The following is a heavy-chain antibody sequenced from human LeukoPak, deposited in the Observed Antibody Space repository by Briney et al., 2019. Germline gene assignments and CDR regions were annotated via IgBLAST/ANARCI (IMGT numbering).Heavy chain of an antibody. D-gene: IGHD3-9*01. CDR3: ARAYYDILTGYSADLGY. J-gene: IGHJ4*02. V-gene: IGHV1-2*02. Sequence: ASVKVSCKASGYTFTGYYMHWVRQAPGQGLEWMGWINPNSGGTNYAQKFQGRVTMTRDTSISTAYMELSRLRSDDTAVYYCARAYYDILTGYSADLGYWGQGTLVTVSS. CDR1: GYTFTGYY. CDR2: INPNSGGT.